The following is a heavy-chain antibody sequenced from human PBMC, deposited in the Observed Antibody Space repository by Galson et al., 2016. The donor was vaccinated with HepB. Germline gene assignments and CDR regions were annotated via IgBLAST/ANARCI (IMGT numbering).Heavy chain of an antibody. Sequence: LRLSCAASGFTFSIYGMHWVRQAPGKGLEWVAVTWYDEINKYYADSVKGRFTISRDYSKNTLYLQLNSLRVDDTAVYYCARASQPYCSSTSCYAGYYHYYGMDVWGQGTTVTVSS. D-gene: IGHD2-2*01. V-gene: IGHV3-33*01. CDR1: GFTFSIYG. CDR2: TWYDEINK. J-gene: IGHJ6*02. CDR3: ARASQPYCSSTSCYAGYYHYYGMDV.